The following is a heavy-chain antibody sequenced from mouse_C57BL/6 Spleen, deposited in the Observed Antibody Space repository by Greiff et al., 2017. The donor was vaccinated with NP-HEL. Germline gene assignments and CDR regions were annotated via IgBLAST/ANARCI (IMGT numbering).Heavy chain of an antibody. V-gene: IGHV1-54*01. Sequence: VQLQQSGAELVRPGTSVKVSCKASGYAFTNYLIEWVKQRPGQGLEWIGVLNPGSGGTNYNEKFKGKATLTADKSSSTAYMQLSSLTSEDSAVYFCARGNSAMDYWGQGTSVTVSS. CDR1: GYAFTNYL. CDR3: ARGNSAMDY. CDR2: LNPGSGGT. J-gene: IGHJ4*01.